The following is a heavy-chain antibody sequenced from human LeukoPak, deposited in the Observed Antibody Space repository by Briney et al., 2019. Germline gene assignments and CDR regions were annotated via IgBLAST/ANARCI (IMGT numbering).Heavy chain of an antibody. Sequence: SETLSLTCTVSGYSISSGYYWSWIRQPPGKGLEWIGYIYYSGSTNYNPSLKSRVTISVDTSKNQFSLKLSSVTAADTAVYYCARESLYYFDYWGQGTLVTVSS. V-gene: IGHV4-61*01. J-gene: IGHJ4*02. CDR1: GYSISSGYY. CDR3: ARESLYYFDY. CDR2: IYYSGST.